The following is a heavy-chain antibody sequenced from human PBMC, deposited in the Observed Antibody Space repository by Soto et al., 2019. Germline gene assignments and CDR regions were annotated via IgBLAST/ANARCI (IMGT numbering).Heavy chain of an antibody. J-gene: IGHJ4*02. CDR1: GFTFSSYN. V-gene: IGHV3-48*02. CDR2: ISSRSGTI. D-gene: IGHD1-26*01. CDR3: ARMGATHTRYFDF. Sequence: EVQLVESGGHLVQPGGSLRLSCASSGFTFSSYNMNWVRQAPGKGLEWVSYISSRSGTIHYADSVKGRFTISRDNAKNSLYLQMNSLRDEATAVYYCARMGATHTRYFDFWGQGTLVTVSS.